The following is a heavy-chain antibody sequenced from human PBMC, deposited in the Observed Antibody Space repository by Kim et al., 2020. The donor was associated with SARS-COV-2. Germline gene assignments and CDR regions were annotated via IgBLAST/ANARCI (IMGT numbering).Heavy chain of an antibody. Sequence: SETLSLTCAVYGGSFSGYYWSWIRQPPGKGLEWIGEINHSGSTNYNPSLKSRVTISVDTSKNQFSLKLSSVTAADTAVYYCARPRFLEWRSHAFDIWGQETMVTISS. CDR1: GGSFSGYY. CDR2: INHSGST. V-gene: IGHV4-34*01. CDR3: ARPRFLEWRSHAFDI. D-gene: IGHD3-3*01. J-gene: IGHJ3*02.